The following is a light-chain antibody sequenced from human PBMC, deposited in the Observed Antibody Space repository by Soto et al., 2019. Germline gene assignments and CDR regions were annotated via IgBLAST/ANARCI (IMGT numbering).Light chain of an antibody. V-gene: IGKV1-12*01. J-gene: IGKJ5*01. CDR3: QQHGQWPIT. CDR1: QDIAGY. CDR2: DAS. Sequence: DIQVTQSPSSVSASVGDRVTITFLASQDIAGYLAWYQHKPGRTPELLIHDASRLQSGVPSRFSGSGSGTEFTLTISSLQPEDFATYYCQQHGQWPITCGQGTRREIK.